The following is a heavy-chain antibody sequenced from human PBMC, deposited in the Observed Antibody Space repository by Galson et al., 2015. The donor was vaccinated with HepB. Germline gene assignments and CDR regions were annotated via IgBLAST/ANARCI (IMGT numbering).Heavy chain of an antibody. CDR2: IYYSGST. Sequence: SETLSLTCTVSGGSISSSSYYWGWIRQPPGKGLEWIGSIYYSGSTYYNPSLKSRVTISVDTSKNQFSLKLSSVTAADTAVYYCASKSGGYARYYYYGMDVWGQGTTVTVSS. J-gene: IGHJ6*02. D-gene: IGHD5-12*01. CDR1: GGSISSSSYY. CDR3: ASKSGGYARYYYYGMDV. V-gene: IGHV4-39*01.